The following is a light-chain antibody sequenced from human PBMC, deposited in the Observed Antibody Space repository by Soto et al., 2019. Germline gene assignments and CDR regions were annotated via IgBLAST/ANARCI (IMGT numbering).Light chain of an antibody. V-gene: IGLV9-49*01. J-gene: IGLJ2*01. CDR2: VGTGGIVG. CDR3: GADHGSGNNFVLV. CDR1: SGYSNYK. Sequence: QSVLTQPPSASASLGASVTLTCTLSSGYSNYKVDWYQQRPGKGPRFGMRVGTGGIVGSKGDGIPDRFSVLGSGLNRYLTIKNIQEEDESDYHCGADHGSGNNFVLVFGGGTKLTVL.